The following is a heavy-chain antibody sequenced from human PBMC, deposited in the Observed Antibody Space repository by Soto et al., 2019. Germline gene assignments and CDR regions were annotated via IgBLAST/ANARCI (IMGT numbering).Heavy chain of an antibody. CDR2: ISGSGGST. CDR1: GFTFSSYA. CDR3: AKWTAAAPNWFDP. Sequence: GGSLRLSCAASGFTFSSYAMSWVRQAPGKGLEWVSAISGSGGSTYYADSVKGRFTISRNNSQNTLYVQMNSLRAEDTAVYYCAKWTAAAPNWFDPWGQGTLVTVSS. J-gene: IGHJ5*02. V-gene: IGHV3-23*01. D-gene: IGHD6-13*01.